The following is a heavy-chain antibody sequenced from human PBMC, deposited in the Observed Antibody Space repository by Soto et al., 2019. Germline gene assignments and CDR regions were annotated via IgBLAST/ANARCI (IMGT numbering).Heavy chain of an antibody. CDR1: GFAFGSYW. Sequence: VQLVESWGGLVQPGGSLRLSCAASGFAFGSYWMHWVRQAPGKGLVWVSRISQDGAIATQADSVKGRFTISRDNAKNTLFLQMNSLRADDTAVYSCLRDQRHWNEFADQWGQGTLVTVSS. D-gene: IGHD1-1*01. J-gene: IGHJ4*02. CDR2: ISQDGAIA. CDR3: LRDQRHWNEFADQ. V-gene: IGHV3-74*01.